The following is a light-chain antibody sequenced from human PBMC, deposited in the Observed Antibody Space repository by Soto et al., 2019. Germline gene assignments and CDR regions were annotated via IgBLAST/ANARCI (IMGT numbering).Light chain of an antibody. CDR3: QQYNSYPYT. J-gene: IGKJ2*01. V-gene: IGKV1-5*03. Sequence: DIQMTQSPSTLSASVGDRVTITCRASQSISTWLAWYQQKPGKAPNLLMSKASSLESGVPSRFSGSGSGTEFTITISSLQPDDFATYYCQQYNSYPYTFGQGTKLEIK. CDR1: QSISTW. CDR2: KAS.